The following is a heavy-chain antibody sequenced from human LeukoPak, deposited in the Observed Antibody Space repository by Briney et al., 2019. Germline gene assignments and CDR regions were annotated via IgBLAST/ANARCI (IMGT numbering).Heavy chain of an antibody. Sequence: PGRSLRLSCAASGFTFSSYGMHWVRQAPGKGLEWVAVIWYDGSNKYYADSVKGRFTISRDNSKNTLYLQMNSLRAEDTAVYYCARDITVHEGGIDYWGQGTLVTVSS. D-gene: IGHD3-3*01. CDR2: IWYDGSNK. CDR3: ARDITVHEGGIDY. V-gene: IGHV3-33*01. J-gene: IGHJ4*02. CDR1: GFTFSSYG.